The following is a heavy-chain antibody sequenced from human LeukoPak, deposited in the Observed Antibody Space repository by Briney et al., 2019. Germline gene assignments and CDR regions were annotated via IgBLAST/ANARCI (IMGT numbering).Heavy chain of an antibody. Sequence: GEALKISCKGSGHSFSNHWIAWVRQMPGKGLEWMGTIYHGDSDTSYSPSFPGQITISADRSIDPACLQWSSLKASDTAMYFCARHSCSGGSRYSGYSYYYYNMDVWGQGTTVTVSS. CDR2: IYHGDSDT. V-gene: IGHV5-51*01. D-gene: IGHD2-15*01. J-gene: IGHJ6*02. CDR1: GHSFSNHW. CDR3: ARHSCSGGSRYSGYSYYYYNMDV.